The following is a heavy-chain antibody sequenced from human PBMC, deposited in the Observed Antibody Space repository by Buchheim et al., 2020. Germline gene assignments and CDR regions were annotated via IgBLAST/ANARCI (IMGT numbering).Heavy chain of an antibody. CDR3: ARKDDTVTNNFDY. J-gene: IGHJ4*02. D-gene: IGHD4-17*01. Sequence: EVQLLESGGGLVQPGGSLRLSCAASGVTFSNYDMGWVRQAPGKGLEWVSTISESGASTFYAESVKGRFTISRDNSRNPLYLQMSSLRAEDTAVYYCARKDDTVTNNFDYWGQGTL. CDR2: ISESGAST. V-gene: IGHV3-23*01. CDR1: GVTFSNYD.